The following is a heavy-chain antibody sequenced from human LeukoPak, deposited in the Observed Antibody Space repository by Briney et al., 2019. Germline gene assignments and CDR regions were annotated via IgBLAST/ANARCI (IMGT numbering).Heavy chain of an antibody. CDR1: GGSISSGGYY. CDR3: ARGPLRWLANFDY. D-gene: IGHD6-19*01. J-gene: IGHJ4*02. V-gene: IGHV4-31*03. CDR2: IYYSGST. Sequence: SETLSLTCTVSGGSISSGGYYWSWIRQHPGQGLEWIGYIYYSGSTYYNPSLKSRVTISVDTSKNQFSLKLSSVTAADTAVYYCARGPLRWLANFDYWGQGTLVTVSS.